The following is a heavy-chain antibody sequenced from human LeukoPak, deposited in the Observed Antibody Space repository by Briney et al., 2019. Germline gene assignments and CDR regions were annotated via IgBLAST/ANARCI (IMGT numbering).Heavy chain of an antibody. V-gene: IGHV3-66*01. CDR1: GFTVSTNY. J-gene: IGHJ4*02. D-gene: IGHD3-22*01. Sequence: GGSLRLSCAASGFTVSTNYLSWVRQAPGKGLEWLSVIYSGGSTYYADSVKGRFTISRDKSKNTLYLQMNSLRAEDTAVYYCARAHYYDSSGYLNWGQGTLVTVSS. CDR2: IYSGGST. CDR3: ARAHYYDSSGYLN.